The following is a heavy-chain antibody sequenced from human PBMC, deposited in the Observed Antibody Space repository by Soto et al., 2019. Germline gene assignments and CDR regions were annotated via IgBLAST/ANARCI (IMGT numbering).Heavy chain of an antibody. CDR3: AKNWNWGSLVH. Sequence: PSETLSLTCTVSGDSISTDYWSWIRQSPGKGLEWIGFIYYGGSTNYNPSLKSRVTISVDTPKNQFSLKLSSVTAADPAVYYCAKNWNWGSLVHWGQGTLVTVSS. D-gene: IGHD7-27*01. CDR2: IYYGGST. CDR1: GDSISTDY. J-gene: IGHJ4*02. V-gene: IGHV4-59*08.